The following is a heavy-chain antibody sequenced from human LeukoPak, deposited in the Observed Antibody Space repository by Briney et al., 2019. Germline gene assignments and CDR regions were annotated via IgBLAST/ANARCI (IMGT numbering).Heavy chain of an antibody. Sequence: GGSLRLSCAASGFSFSNYVMTWVRQAPGKGPEWVSSISASGGDTYYADSVKGRFTISRDNSENTLYPQMNSLRTEDTAIYYCAKMVGPTMPFDYWGQGTLVTVSS. CDR3: AKMVGPTMPFDY. CDR1: GFSFSNYV. D-gene: IGHD2-15*01. V-gene: IGHV3-23*01. CDR2: ISASGGDT. J-gene: IGHJ4*02.